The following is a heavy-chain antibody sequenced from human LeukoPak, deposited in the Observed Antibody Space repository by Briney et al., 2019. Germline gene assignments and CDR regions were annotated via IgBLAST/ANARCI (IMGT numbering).Heavy chain of an antibody. CDR1: GFTFSSYS. Sequence: GRSLRLSCAASGFTFSSYSMNWVRQAPGKGLEWVSSISISSSYIYYADSVKDRLTISRDNAKNTLYLQSTALRADDSAVYYCASHNHDRGWDFWGQGAQVTVSS. CDR3: ASHNHDRGWDF. D-gene: IGHD1-14*01. CDR2: ISISSSYI. J-gene: IGHJ4*02. V-gene: IGHV3-21*01.